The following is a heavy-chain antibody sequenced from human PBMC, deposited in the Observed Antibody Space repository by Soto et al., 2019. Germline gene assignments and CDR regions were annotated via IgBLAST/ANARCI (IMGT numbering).Heavy chain of an antibody. CDR1: GYTLNELC. CDR2: YDPEQGKM. CDR3: ATDLGAALAPLSMLYFQG. D-gene: IGHD3-10*01. V-gene: IGHV1-24*01. Sequence: QVQLVQSGTEVKKPGASVKVSCKVSGYTLNELCIHWVRQPPGKGLEWIGGYDPEQGKMIYAQNFQGRVTMTEDTSTDTPYMELNSLTSEDTAMYYCATDLGAALAPLSMLYFQGWCQGTVVTVSS. J-gene: IGHJ1*01.